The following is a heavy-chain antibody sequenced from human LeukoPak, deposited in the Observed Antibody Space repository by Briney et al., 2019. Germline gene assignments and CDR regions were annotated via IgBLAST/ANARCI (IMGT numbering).Heavy chain of an antibody. CDR2: INHSGST. CDR3: ARGSSSWFNWFDP. J-gene: IGHJ5*02. D-gene: IGHD6-13*01. CDR1: GGPFSGYY. V-gene: IGHV4-34*01. Sequence: PSETLSLTCAVYGGPFSGYYWSWIRQPPGKGLEWIGEINHSGSTNYNPSLKSRVTISVDTSKNQFSLKLSSVTAADTAVYYCARGSSSWFNWFDPWGQGTLVTVSS.